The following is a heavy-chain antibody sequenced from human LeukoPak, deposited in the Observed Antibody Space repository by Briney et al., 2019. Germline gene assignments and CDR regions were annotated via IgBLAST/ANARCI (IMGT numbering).Heavy chain of an antibody. J-gene: IGHJ4*02. D-gene: IGHD2-8*02. Sequence: SETLSPTCAVYGGSFSGYYWSWIRQPPGKGLEWIGEINHSGSTNYNPSLKSRVTISVDTSKNQFSLKLSSVTAADTGVYYCARVSTGGFKSVSFDYWGQGTLVTVSS. CDR3: ARVSTGGFKSVSFDY. CDR1: GGSFSGYY. V-gene: IGHV4-34*01. CDR2: INHSGST.